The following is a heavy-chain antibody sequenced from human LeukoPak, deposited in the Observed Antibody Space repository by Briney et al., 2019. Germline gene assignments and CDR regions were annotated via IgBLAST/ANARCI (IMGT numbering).Heavy chain of an antibody. V-gene: IGHV1-8*01. J-gene: IGHJ4*02. CDR3: ARDQGYYYDSSGYYFPD. Sequence: ASVKVSCKASGYTFTSYDINWVRQATGQGLEWMGWMNPNSGNTGYAQKFQGRVTMTRDTSTSTVYMELSSLRSEDTAVYYCARDQGYYYDSSGYYFPDWGQGTLVTVSS. CDR2: MNPNSGNT. CDR1: GYTFTSYD. D-gene: IGHD3-22*01.